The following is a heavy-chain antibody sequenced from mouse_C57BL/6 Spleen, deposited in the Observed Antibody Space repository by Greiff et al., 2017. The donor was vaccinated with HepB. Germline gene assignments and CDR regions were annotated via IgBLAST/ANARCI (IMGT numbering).Heavy chain of an antibody. Sequence: VKLMESGPGLVQPSQSLSITCTVSGFSLTSYGVHWVRQSPGKGLEWLGVIWRGGSTDYNAAFMSRLSITKDNSKSQVFFKMNSLQADDTAIYYCAKTDYDGGGFAYWGQGTLVTVSA. D-gene: IGHD2-4*01. V-gene: IGHV2-5*01. CDR2: IWRGGST. CDR3: AKTDYDGGGFAY. CDR1: GFSLTSYG. J-gene: IGHJ3*01.